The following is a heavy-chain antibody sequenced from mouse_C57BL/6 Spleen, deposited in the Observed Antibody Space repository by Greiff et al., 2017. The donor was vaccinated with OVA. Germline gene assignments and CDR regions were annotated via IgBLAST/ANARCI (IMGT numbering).Heavy chain of an antibody. J-gene: IGHJ2*01. Sequence: QVHVQQSGPELVKPGASVKLSCKASGYTFTSYDINWVKQRPGQGLEWIGWISPRDGGTKYNEKFKGKATLTVDTSSSTAYMELPSLTSEDYVVYFRARVDYDEEGLFDYWGQGTTLTVSS. D-gene: IGHD2-4*01. CDR2: ISPRDGGT. V-gene: IGHV1-85*01. CDR3: ARVDYDEEGLFDY. CDR1: GYTFTSYD.